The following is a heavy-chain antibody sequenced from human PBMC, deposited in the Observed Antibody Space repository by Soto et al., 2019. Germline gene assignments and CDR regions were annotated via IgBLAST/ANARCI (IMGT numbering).Heavy chain of an antibody. CDR3: ARDRPTSSIRARDYYSAMDV. CDR2: ISSYNGNT. V-gene: IGHV1-18*01. J-gene: IGHJ6*02. Sequence: QVQLVQSGAEGKKPGASVKVSCKASGYTFITYGISWVRQAPGQGLEWMGWISSYNGNTNYAQKLQGRVPMTTDTSTTTAYMELRSLRSDDTAVYYCARDRPTSSIRARDYYSAMDVWGQGTTVTVSS. CDR1: GYTFITYG. D-gene: IGHD6-6*01.